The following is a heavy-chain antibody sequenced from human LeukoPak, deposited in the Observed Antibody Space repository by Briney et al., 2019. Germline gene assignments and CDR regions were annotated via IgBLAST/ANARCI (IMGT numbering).Heavy chain of an antibody. J-gene: IGHJ4*02. Sequence: GASVKVSCKASGYTFTTYYMHWVRQAPGQGLEWMGIINPSGGSTTYAQKFQGRVTMTRDTSTSTVYMELSSLRSEDTAVYYCARGYGVYGLFYYFDYWGQGTLVTVSS. CDR1: GYTFTTYY. V-gene: IGHV1-46*01. CDR2: INPSGGST. CDR3: ARGYGVYGLFYYFDY. D-gene: IGHD4-17*01.